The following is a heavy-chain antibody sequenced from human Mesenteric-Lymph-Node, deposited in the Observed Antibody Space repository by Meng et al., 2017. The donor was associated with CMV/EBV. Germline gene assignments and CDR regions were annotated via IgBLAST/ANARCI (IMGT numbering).Heavy chain of an antibody. CDR1: GFTFDDYA. D-gene: IGHD6-13*01. CDR2: ISWNSGSI. V-gene: IGHV3-9*01. Sequence: GGSLRLSCAASGFTFDDYAMHWVRQAPGKGLEWVSGISWNSGSIGYADSVKGRFTISRDNAKNSLYLQMNSLRAEDTAVYYCARKRVSVDVWGQGTTVTVSS. CDR3: ARKRVSVDV. J-gene: IGHJ6*02.